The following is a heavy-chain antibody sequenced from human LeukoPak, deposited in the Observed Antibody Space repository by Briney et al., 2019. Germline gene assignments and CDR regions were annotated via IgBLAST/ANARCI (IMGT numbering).Heavy chain of an antibody. D-gene: IGHD3-22*01. J-gene: IGHJ4*02. CDR1: RFTFCNYG. CDR3: AKSSYYDSSGYYREYYFDY. Sequence: GGSLRLSCAASRFTFCNYGMTWVRQAPGKGLEWVSSISGSGGSTYYADSVKGRFTISRDNSKNTLYLQMNSLRDEDTAVYYCAKSSYYDSSGYYREYYFDYWGQGTLVTVSS. CDR2: ISGSGGST. V-gene: IGHV3-23*01.